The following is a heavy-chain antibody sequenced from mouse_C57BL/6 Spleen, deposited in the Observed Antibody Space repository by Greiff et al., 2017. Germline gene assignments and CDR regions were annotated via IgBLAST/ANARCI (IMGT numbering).Heavy chain of an antibody. J-gene: IGHJ4*01. CDR3: ASGLYDYDDYYYAMDY. V-gene: IGHV1-59*01. Sequence: QVQLQQPGAELVRPGTSVKLSCKASGYTFTSYWMHWVKQRPGQGLEWIGVIDPSDSYTNYNQKFKGKATLTVDTSSSTAYMQLSSLTSEDSAVYYCASGLYDYDDYYYAMDYWGQGTSVTVSS. D-gene: IGHD2-4*01. CDR2: IDPSDSYT. CDR1: GYTFTSYW.